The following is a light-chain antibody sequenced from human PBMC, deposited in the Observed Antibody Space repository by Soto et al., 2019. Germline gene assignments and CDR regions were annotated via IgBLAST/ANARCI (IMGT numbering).Light chain of an antibody. Sequence: QSVVTQPPSVSGAPGQRVTISCTGSSSNIGAGYDVHWYQQLPGTAPKLLIYGNNHRPSGVPDRFSGSKSGTSASLAITGLQAEDEAEYYCQSYDSSLREVFGTGTKVTVL. CDR1: SSNIGAGYD. V-gene: IGLV1-40*01. CDR3: QSYDSSLREV. J-gene: IGLJ1*01. CDR2: GNN.